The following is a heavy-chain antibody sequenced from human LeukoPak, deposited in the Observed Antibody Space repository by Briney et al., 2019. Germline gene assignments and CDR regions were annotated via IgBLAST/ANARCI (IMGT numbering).Heavy chain of an antibody. CDR3: ARETIDCGGDCYDY. V-gene: IGHV3-48*03. CDR1: GFTFSNYE. CDR2: ISTDGTKT. Sequence: GGSLRLSCAASGFTFSNYEMNWVRQAPGKGLEWVSYISTDGTKTYYAGSVKGRFTISRDNAKNSLYLQVNSLRADDTAVYYCARETIDCGGDCYDYWGQGTLATVSS. J-gene: IGHJ4*02. D-gene: IGHD2-21*01.